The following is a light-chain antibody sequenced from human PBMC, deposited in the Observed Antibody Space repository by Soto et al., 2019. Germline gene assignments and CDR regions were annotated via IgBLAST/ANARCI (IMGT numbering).Light chain of an antibody. CDR3: CSYAGSRV. CDR2: DVS. J-gene: IGLJ1*01. CDR1: SSDVGGYNY. V-gene: IGLV2-11*01. Sequence: QSALTQPRLVSGSPGQSVTISCTGTSSDVGGYNYVSWYQQHPGKAPKLMIYDVSKRPSGVPDRFSGSKSGNTASLTISGLQAEDEADYYCCSYAGSRVFGTGTKVTVL.